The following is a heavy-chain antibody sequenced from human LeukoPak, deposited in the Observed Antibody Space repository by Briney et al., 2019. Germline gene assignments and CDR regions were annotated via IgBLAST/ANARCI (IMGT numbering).Heavy chain of an antibody. CDR2: IYYSGST. CDR3: ARGARYFQH. J-gene: IGHJ1*01. V-gene: IGHV4-39*07. CDR1: GGSISSSSYY. Sequence: SETLSPTCTVSGGSISSSSYYWGWIRQPPGKGLEWIGSIYYSGSTYYNPSLKSRVTISVDTSKNQFSLKLSSVTAADTAVYYCARGARYFQHWGQGTLVTVSS.